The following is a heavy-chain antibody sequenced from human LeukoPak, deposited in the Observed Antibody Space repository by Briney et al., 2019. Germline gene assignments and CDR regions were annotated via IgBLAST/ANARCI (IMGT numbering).Heavy chain of an antibody. J-gene: IGHJ6*03. Sequence: SETLSLTCAVYGGSFSGYYWSWIRQPPGKGLEWIGEINHSGSTNYNPSLKSRVTISVDTSKNQFSLKLSSVTAADTAVYYCARAAYHYDSSGFWALMDVWGKGTTVTVSS. CDR1: GGSFSGYY. CDR2: INHSGST. V-gene: IGHV4-34*01. D-gene: IGHD3-22*01. CDR3: ARAAYHYDSSGFWALMDV.